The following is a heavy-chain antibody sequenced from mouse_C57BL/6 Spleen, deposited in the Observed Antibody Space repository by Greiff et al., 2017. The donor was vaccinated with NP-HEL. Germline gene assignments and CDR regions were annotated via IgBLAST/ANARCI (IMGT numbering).Heavy chain of an antibody. D-gene: IGHD2-2*01. J-gene: IGHJ2*01. CDR2: INPSTGGT. CDR3: AREGGYDGYYLDF. V-gene: IGHV1-42*01. CDR1: GYSFTGYY. Sequence: VQLQQSGPELVKPGASVKISCKASGYSFTGYYMNWVKQSPEKSLEWIGEINPSTGGTTYNQKFKAKATLTVDKSSSTAYMQLNSLTSEDSAVYYCAREGGYDGYYLDFWGQGTTLTVSS.